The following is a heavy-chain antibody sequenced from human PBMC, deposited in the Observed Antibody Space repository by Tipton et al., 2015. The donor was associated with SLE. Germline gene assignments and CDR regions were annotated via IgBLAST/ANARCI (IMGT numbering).Heavy chain of an antibody. CDR3: ASAGDSSSPLYY. CDR1: GGSISSYY. D-gene: IGHD6-13*01. Sequence: TLSLTCTVSGGSISSYYWSWIRQPPGKGLEWVWYIYYSGSTNYNPSLKSRVTISVDTSKNQFSLKLSSVTAADTAVYYCASAGDSSSPLYYWGQGTLVAVSS. CDR2: IYYSGST. V-gene: IGHV4-59*01. J-gene: IGHJ4*02.